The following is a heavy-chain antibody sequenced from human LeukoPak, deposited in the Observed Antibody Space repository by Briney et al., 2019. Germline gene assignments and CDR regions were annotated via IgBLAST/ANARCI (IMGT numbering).Heavy chain of an antibody. CDR1: GFTFSSYS. J-gene: IGHJ6*02. D-gene: IGHD2-2*01. CDR2: ISSSSSYI. Sequence: GGSLRLSCAASGFTFSSYSMNWARQAPGKGLEWVSSISSSSSYIYYADSVKGRFTISRDNAKNSLYLQMNSLRAEDTAVYYCARSGYCSSPFKSCNYGMDVWGQGTTVTVSS. CDR3: ARSGYCSSPFKSCNYGMDV. V-gene: IGHV3-21*01.